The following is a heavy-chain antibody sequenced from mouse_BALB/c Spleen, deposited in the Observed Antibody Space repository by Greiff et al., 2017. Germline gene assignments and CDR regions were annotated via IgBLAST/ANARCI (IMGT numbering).Heavy chain of an antibody. CDR2: IYPGDGDT. D-gene: IGHD2-1*01. V-gene: IGHV1-82*01. Sequence: VQLQQSGPELVKPGASVKISCKASGYAFSSSWMNWVKQRPGQGLEWIGRIYPGDGDTNYNGKFKGKATLTADKSSSTAYMQLSSLTSVDSAVYFCASMVFDYWGQGTTLTVSS. CDR3: ASMVFDY. J-gene: IGHJ2*01. CDR1: GYAFSSSW.